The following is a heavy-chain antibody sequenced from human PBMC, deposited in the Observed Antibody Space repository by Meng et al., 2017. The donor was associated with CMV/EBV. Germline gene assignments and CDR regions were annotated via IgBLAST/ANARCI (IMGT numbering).Heavy chain of an antibody. CDR1: VFTFSSYG. V-gene: IGHV3-30*18. CDR3: AKSGYYYDSSGYYPDY. CDR2: ISYDGSNQ. Sequence: SVFTFSSYGMRWVRQAPGKGLEWVAVISYDGSNQYYAASVKGRFTLSSDNSKNTLYLQMNSLRAEDTAVYYCAKSGYYYDSSGYYPDYWGQGTLVTVSS. J-gene: IGHJ4*02. D-gene: IGHD3-22*01.